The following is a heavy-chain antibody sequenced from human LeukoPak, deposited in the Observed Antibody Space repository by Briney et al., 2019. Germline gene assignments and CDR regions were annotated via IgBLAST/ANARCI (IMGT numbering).Heavy chain of an antibody. Sequence: GGSLRLSCAASGFTFSSYGMSWVRQAPGKGLEWVSAISGSGGSTYYADSVKGRFTISRDNSKNTLYLQMNSLRAEDTAVYYCAKDRTTMVRGANYFGYWGQGTLVTVSS. J-gene: IGHJ4*02. V-gene: IGHV3-23*01. D-gene: IGHD3-10*01. CDR1: GFTFSSYG. CDR3: AKDRTTMVRGANYFGY. CDR2: ISGSGGST.